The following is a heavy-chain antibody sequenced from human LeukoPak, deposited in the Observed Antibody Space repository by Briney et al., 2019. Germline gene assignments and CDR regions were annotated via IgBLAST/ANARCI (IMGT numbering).Heavy chain of an antibody. CDR3: ARDYFGEFPYNWFDP. CDR2: INPNSGGT. V-gene: IGHV1-2*02. D-gene: IGHD3-10*01. J-gene: IGHJ5*02. Sequence: ASVKVSCKASGYTFTGYYMHWVRQAPGQGLEWMGWINPNSGGTNYAQKFQGRVTMTRDTSISTAYMELSRLRSDDTAVYYCARDYFGEFPYNWFDPWGQGTLVTVSS. CDR1: GYTFTGYY.